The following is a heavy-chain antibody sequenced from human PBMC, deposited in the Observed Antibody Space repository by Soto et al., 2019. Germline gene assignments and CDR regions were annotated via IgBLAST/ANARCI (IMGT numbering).Heavy chain of an antibody. CDR2: IIPIFGTA. Sequence: QVQLVQSGAEVKKPGSSVKVSCKASGGTFSSYAISWVRQAPGQGLEWMGGIIPIFGTANYAQKFQGRVMITADESTSTAYMELSSLRSEDTAVYYCASKFCGGDCYLDAFDIWGQGTMVTVSS. V-gene: IGHV1-69*01. J-gene: IGHJ3*02. CDR3: ASKFCGGDCYLDAFDI. D-gene: IGHD2-21*02. CDR1: GGTFSSYA.